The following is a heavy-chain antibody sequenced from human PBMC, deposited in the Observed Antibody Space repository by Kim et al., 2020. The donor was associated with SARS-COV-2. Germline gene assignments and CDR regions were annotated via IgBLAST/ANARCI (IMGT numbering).Heavy chain of an antibody. CDR2: ISWNSGSI. CDR1: GFTFDDYA. D-gene: IGHD2-21*02. Sequence: GGSLRLSCAASGFTFDDYAMHWVRQAPGKGLEWVSGISWNSGSIGYADSVKGRFTISRDNAKNSLYLQMNSLRAEDTALYYCAKDTSGVCGGDCYFDYWGQGTLVTVSS. CDR3: AKDTSGVCGGDCYFDY. J-gene: IGHJ4*02. V-gene: IGHV3-9*01.